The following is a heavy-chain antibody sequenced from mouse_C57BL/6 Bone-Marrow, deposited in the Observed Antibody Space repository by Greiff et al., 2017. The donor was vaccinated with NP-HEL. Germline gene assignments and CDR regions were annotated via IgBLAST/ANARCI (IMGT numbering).Heavy chain of an antibody. CDR3: ASQPPLYDYGEYYFDY. CDR1: GFTFSSYG. J-gene: IGHJ2*01. CDR2: ISSGGSYT. V-gene: IGHV5-6*01. D-gene: IGHD2-4*01. Sequence: EVKLVESGGDLVKPGGSLKLSCAASGFTFSSYGMSWVRQTPDKRLEWVATISSGGSYTYYPDSVKGRFTISRDNAKNTLYLQMSSLKSEDTAMYYCASQPPLYDYGEYYFDYWGQGTTLTVSS.